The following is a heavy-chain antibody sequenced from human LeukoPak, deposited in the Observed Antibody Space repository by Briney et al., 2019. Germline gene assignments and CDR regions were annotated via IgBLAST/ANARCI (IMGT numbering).Heavy chain of an antibody. CDR3: AKWSGDYPSYYLDY. D-gene: IGHD4-17*01. Sequence: GRSLRLPCAASGFTFRSYGSHWVRQAPGKGLEWVALIRSDGSSKNYADSVKGRFTISRDASKNTVYLQMNSLRAEDTAVYSCAKWSGDYPSYYLDYWGQGTLVTVSS. V-gene: IGHV3-33*06. J-gene: IGHJ4*02. CDR1: GFTFRSYG. CDR2: IRSDGSSK.